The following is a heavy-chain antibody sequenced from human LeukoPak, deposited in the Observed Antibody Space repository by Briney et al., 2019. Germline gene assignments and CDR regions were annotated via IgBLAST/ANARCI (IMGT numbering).Heavy chain of an antibody. CDR2: IYPRDSDT. J-gene: IGHJ4*02. D-gene: IGHD6-13*01. Sequence: GESLKISCEGSGYTFSNYWIGWVRQTPGKGLEWMGIIYPRDSDTRYSPSFHGQVTISADKSINTAYLQWNSLKAADTGMYYCTRHDVGSWYAYWGQGTLVTGSS. V-gene: IGHV5-51*01. CDR3: TRHDVGSWYAY. CDR1: GYTFSNYW.